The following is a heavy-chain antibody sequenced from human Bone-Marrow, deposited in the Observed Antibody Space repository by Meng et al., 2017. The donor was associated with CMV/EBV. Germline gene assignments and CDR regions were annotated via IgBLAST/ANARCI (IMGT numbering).Heavy chain of an antibody. Sequence: GSLRLSCTVSGGSISSYYWSWIRQPPGKGLEWIGYIYYSGSTNYNPSLKSRVTISVDTSKNQFSLKLSSVTAADTAVYYCARDQHDYRRDYYYYYGMDVWGQGTTVTGSS. CDR3: ARDQHDYRRDYYYYYGMDV. D-gene: IGHD4-11*01. J-gene: IGHJ6*01. V-gene: IGHV4-59*01. CDR2: IYYSGST. CDR1: GGSISSYY.